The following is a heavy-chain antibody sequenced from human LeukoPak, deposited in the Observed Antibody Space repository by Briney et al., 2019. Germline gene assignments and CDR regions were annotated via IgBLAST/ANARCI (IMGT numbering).Heavy chain of an antibody. V-gene: IGHV4-59*01. Sequence: PSETLSLTCTVSGGSISGNYWSWIRQPPGKGLEWIGYIYYSGSTNYNPSLKSRVTISVDTSKNQFSLKLSSVTAADMAVYFCARDSNAFDIWGQGTMVTVSS. CDR3: ARDSNAFDI. J-gene: IGHJ3*02. CDR1: GGSISGNY. CDR2: IYYSGST.